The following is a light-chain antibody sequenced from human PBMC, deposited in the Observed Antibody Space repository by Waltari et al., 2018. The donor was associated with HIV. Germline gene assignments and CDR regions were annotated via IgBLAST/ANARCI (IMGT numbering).Light chain of an antibody. Sequence: QSVLTPPPYASGTTGQRVTISCFGTRYNIGRNTVTWYQLLPGTAPKLLISTANGRPSGVPGRFSGSRSGASASLAISGLQPEDEADYYCSSWDDRLNGQGVFGGGTKLTVL. V-gene: IGLV1-44*01. J-gene: IGLJ3*02. CDR3: SSWDDRLNGQGV. CDR2: TAN. CDR1: RYNIGRNT.